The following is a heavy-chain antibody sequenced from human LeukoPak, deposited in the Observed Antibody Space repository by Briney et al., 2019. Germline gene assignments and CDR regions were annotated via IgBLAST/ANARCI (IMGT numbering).Heavy chain of an antibody. Sequence: QTGGSLRLSCAASGFTFSSYAMSWVRQAPGKGLEWVSAISGSGGSTYYADSVKGRFTISRDNSKNTLYLQMNSLRAEDTAVYYCARDPYSSSWYGGFDYWGQGTLVTVSS. CDR3: ARDPYSSSWYGGFDY. J-gene: IGHJ4*02. D-gene: IGHD6-13*01. CDR2: ISGSGGST. CDR1: GFTFSSYA. V-gene: IGHV3-23*01.